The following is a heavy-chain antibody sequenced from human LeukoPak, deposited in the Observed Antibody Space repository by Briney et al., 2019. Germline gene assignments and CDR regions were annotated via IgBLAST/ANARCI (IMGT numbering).Heavy chain of an antibody. D-gene: IGHD3-22*01. CDR1: GYTFTSYG. CDR2: ISAYNGNT. Sequence: ASVKVSCKASGYTFTSYGISWVRQAPGQGLEWMGWISAYNGNTNYAQKLQGRVTMTTDTSTSTAYMELRSLRSDDTAVYYCARSYYYDSSGYPFPWYFDCWGQGTLVTVSS. J-gene: IGHJ4*02. CDR3: ARSYYYDSSGYPFPWYFDC. V-gene: IGHV1-18*01.